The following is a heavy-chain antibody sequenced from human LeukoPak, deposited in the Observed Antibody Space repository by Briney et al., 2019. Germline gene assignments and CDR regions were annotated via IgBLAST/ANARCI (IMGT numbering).Heavy chain of an antibody. Sequence: ASVKVSCKASGYTFTGYYMHWVRQAPGQGLEWMGWINPNSGGTNYAQKFQGRVTITADESTSTAYMELSSLRSEDTAVYYCARALTGYLFDYWGQGTLVTVSS. D-gene: IGHD3-9*01. V-gene: IGHV1-2*02. J-gene: IGHJ4*02. CDR2: INPNSGGT. CDR1: GYTFTGYY. CDR3: ARALTGYLFDY.